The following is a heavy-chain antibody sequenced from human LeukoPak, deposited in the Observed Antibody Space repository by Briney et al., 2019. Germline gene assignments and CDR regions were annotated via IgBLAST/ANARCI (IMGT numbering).Heavy chain of an antibody. V-gene: IGHV1-18*01. CDR1: GYTFTSYG. J-gene: IGHJ4*02. Sequence: ASVKVSCKASGYTFTSYGISWVRQAPGQGLEWMGWISAYNGNTNYAQKLQGRVTMTTDTSTSTAYMGLRSLRSDDTAVYYCARASLDRSGASCYQDYWGQGTLVTVSS. D-gene: IGHD2-15*01. CDR3: ARASLDRSGASCYQDY. CDR2: ISAYNGNT.